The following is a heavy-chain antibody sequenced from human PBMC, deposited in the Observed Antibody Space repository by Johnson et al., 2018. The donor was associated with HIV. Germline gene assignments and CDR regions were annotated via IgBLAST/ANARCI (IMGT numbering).Heavy chain of an antibody. Sequence: VQLVESGGGLVQPGGSLRLACGVSGFTVSSNYMSWVRQAPGKGLEWVSVIYSAGSTNYADSVKGRFTISRDTSKNTLYLQMNSLRAEDTAVYYCAKTGVGATDAAFDIWGQGTMVTVSS. V-gene: IGHV3-66*01. CDR2: IYSAGST. CDR1: GFTVSSNY. CDR3: AKTGVGATDAAFDI. J-gene: IGHJ3*02. D-gene: IGHD1-26*01.